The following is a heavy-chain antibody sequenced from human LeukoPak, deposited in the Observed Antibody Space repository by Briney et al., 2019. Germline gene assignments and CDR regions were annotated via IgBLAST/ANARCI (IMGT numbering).Heavy chain of an antibody. CDR3: ARTFPYYDFWSGYLAFDY. D-gene: IGHD3-3*01. J-gene: IGHJ4*02. CDR1: GGSISSSSYY. CDR2: IYYSGST. Sequence: KASETLSLTCTVSGGSISSSSYYWGWIRQPPGKGLEWIVSIYYSGSTYYNPSLKSRVTISVDTSKNQFSLKLSSVTAADTAVYYCARTFPYYDFWSGYLAFDYWGQGTLVTVSS. V-gene: IGHV4-39*01.